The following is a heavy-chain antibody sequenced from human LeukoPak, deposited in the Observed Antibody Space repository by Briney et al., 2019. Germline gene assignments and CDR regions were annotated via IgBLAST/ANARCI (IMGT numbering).Heavy chain of an antibody. CDR2: IYSGDSDT. CDR1: GYRFTSYW. CDR3: ARGGSYYSQAFDY. Sequence: GEALKISFKGSGYRFTSYWIAWGRQGPGKGLELMGIIYSGDSDTRYSPSSQGQVTISDDKSITPAYLQWSSLKASDTAMYYCARGGSYYSQAFDYWGQGTLVTVSS. D-gene: IGHD1-26*01. J-gene: IGHJ4*02. V-gene: IGHV5-51*01.